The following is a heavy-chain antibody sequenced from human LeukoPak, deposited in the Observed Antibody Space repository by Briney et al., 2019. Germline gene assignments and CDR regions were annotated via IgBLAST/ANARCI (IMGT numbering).Heavy chain of an antibody. J-gene: IGHJ4*02. CDR2: INPDSGGT. CDR1: GFTFVSHY. CDR3: ARLGGAQGYYCRSGSNHYFDL. V-gene: IGHV1-2*02. Sequence: ASVKLSCKTSGFTFVSHYMHWVRQAPGQGLEWMSCINPDSGGTDYPQTFQGRVTMTRDTSSNTLYMELSSLRSDDTALYYCARLGGAQGYYCRSGSNHYFDLWGQGTLVSVSS. D-gene: IGHD3-10*01.